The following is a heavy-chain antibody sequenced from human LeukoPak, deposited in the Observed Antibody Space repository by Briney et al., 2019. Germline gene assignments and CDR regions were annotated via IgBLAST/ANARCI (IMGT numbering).Heavy chain of an antibody. Sequence: PSETLSLTCAVYGGSFSGYYWSWIRQPPGKGLEWIGEINHSGSTNYNPSLKSRVTISGDTSKNQFSLKLSSVTAADTAVYHCARGHRDYDILTGYYYNYWGQGTLVTVSS. J-gene: IGHJ4*02. D-gene: IGHD3-9*01. CDR1: GGSFSGYY. V-gene: IGHV4-34*01. CDR3: ARGHRDYDILTGYYYNY. CDR2: INHSGST.